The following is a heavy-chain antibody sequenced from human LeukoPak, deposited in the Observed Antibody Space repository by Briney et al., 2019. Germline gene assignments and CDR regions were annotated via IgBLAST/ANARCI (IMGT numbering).Heavy chain of an antibody. Sequence: GRTLRLSCAVSGFTFYTYAMGGGRAPPGRGLEWVSSISSSSSYIYYADSVKGRFTISRDNAKNSLYLQMNSLRAEDTAVYYCARVNDFWSGYLGYWGQGTLVTVSS. CDR3: ARVNDFWSGYLGY. J-gene: IGHJ4*02. V-gene: IGHV3-21*01. CDR2: ISSSSSYI. CDR1: GFTFYTYA. D-gene: IGHD3-3*01.